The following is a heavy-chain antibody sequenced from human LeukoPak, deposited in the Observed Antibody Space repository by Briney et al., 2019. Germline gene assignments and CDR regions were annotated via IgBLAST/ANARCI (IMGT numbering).Heavy chain of an antibody. CDR2: ISWNSGST. Sequence: GGCLSLSCAVSGFTLADLAMGWVRPAPGQGMGWVSGISWNSGSTGYADSVTGRFTLSRDNAANSMYRRMNSLRGQDTALYYCAKTPDYSEDYCFDYWGQGTLVTVS. CDR3: AKTPDYSEDYCFDY. CDR1: GFTLADLA. J-gene: IGHJ4*02. V-gene: IGHV3-9*01. D-gene: IGHD4-11*01.